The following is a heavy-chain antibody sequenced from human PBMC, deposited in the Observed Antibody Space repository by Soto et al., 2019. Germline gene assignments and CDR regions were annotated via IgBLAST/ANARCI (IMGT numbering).Heavy chain of an antibody. D-gene: IGHD6-19*01. J-gene: IGHJ5*02. CDR3: ARVAVAAKPQTPRTKNWFDP. CDR1: GFTFSSYA. V-gene: IGHV3-30-3*01. Sequence: GGSLRLSCAASGFTFSSYAMHWVRQAPGKGLEWVAVISYDGSNKYYADSVKGRFTISRDNSKNTLYLQMNSLRAEDTAVYYRARVAVAAKPQTPRTKNWFDPWGQGTLVTVSS. CDR2: ISYDGSNK.